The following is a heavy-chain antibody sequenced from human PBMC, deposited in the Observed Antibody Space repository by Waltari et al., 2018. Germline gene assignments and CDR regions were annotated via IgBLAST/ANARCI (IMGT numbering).Heavy chain of an antibody. CDR1: GISVIDNY. CDR3: ARLSDPNKYYYGMDV. Sequence: EVQLVQSGRGLIPPGGSLRLSCAASGISVIDNYMSWVRQAPGKGLEWVSVIYRGGSIKYGDSVKGRFTLSRDNSKNTLFLQMNSLRSEDTAVYYCARLSDPNKYYYGMDVWGQGTTVTVSS. V-gene: IGHV3-53*01. CDR2: IYRGGSI. D-gene: IGHD3-16*02. J-gene: IGHJ6*02.